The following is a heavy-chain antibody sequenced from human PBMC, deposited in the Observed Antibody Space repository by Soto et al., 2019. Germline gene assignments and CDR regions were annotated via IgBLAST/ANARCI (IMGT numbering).Heavy chain of an antibody. CDR2: ISVGGGSA. J-gene: IGHJ5*02. V-gene: IGHV3-23*01. D-gene: IGHD6-13*01. CDR3: VKDRAQHLILGLWLDP. CDR1: GFTFSDYV. Sequence: EVQLLQSGGHLVRPGGSLRLSCVASGFTFSDYVMTWVRQAPGKGLEWVSTISVGGGSAYYADSVKGRFAISRDNSKNTRYLQLNSLRAEATAVYSCVKDRAQHLILGLWLDPWGQGTLGTVSS.